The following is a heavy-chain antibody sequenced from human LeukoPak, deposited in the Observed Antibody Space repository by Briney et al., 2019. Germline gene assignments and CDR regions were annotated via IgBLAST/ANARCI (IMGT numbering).Heavy chain of an antibody. V-gene: IGHV1-8*01. CDR1: GYTFTSYD. D-gene: IGHD3-22*01. CDR2: MNPNSGNT. Sequence: GASVKVSCKASGYTFTSYDINWVRQATGQGLEWMGWMNPNSGNTGYAQKFQGRVTMTRNTSISTAYMELSSLRSEDTAVYYCARGRRGTMIAVATPIYYYYMDVWGKGTTVTVSS. CDR3: ARGRRGTMIAVATPIYYYYMDV. J-gene: IGHJ6*03.